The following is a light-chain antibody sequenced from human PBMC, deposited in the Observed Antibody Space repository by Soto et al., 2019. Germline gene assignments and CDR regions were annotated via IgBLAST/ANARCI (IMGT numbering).Light chain of an antibody. CDR3: QQYNNWPTIT. J-gene: IGKJ5*01. CDR1: RSVSNKY. CDR2: GAS. V-gene: IGKV3-15*01. Sequence: EIVLTQSPGTQCLSPRERPTLSCRSSRSVSNKYLAWYQQKPGQAPSLLIYGASTRATGLPATFSGSGSGTEFTLTISSLKSEDFAVYYCQQYNNWPTITFGQGTRLEIK.